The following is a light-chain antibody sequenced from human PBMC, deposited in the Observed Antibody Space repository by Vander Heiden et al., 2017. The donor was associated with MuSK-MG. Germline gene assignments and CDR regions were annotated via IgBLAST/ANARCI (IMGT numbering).Light chain of an antibody. J-gene: IGKJ4*01. V-gene: IGKV2-28*01. Sequence: DIVMTKSPLSLPVTPGEPASISCRSSQSLLHSNGYNYLDWYLQKPGQSPQLLIYLGSNRASGVPDRFSGSGSGTDFTLKSSRGEADDVGVYYCTQNLQKPPHTFGGGTKVQLK. CDR1: QSLLHSNGYNY. CDR2: LGS. CDR3: TQNLQKPPHT.